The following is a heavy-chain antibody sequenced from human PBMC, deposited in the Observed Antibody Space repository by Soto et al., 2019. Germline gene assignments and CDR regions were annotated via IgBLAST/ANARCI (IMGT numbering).Heavy chain of an antibody. J-gene: IGHJ4*02. V-gene: IGHV1-18*01. CDR3: ARDGPGIAAADPFDY. Sequence: ASVKVSCKASGYTFTSYGFSWVRQAPGQGLEWMGWISAYNGNTNYAQKLQGRVTMTTDTSTSTAYMELRSLRSDETAVYYCARDGPGIAAADPFDYWGQGTLVTVSS. CDR2: ISAYNGNT. CDR1: GYTFTSYG. D-gene: IGHD6-13*01.